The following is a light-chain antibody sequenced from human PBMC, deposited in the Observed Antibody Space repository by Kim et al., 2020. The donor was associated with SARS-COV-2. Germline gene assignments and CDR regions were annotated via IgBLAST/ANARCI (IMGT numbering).Light chain of an antibody. V-gene: IGLV9-49*01. CDR1: SGYNNYK. Sequence: STLSSGYNNYKVDWYRQRPGKGPRFVMRVGTGGIVGSKGDGIPDRFSVLASGLNRYLTIKNIQEEDESDYHCGADHGSGSNFVWVFGGGTQLTVL. CDR2: VGTGGIVG. J-gene: IGLJ3*02. CDR3: GADHGSGSNFVWV.